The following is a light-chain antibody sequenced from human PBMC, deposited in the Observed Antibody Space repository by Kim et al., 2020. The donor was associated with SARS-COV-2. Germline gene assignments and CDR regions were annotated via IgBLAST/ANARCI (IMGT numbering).Light chain of an antibody. CDR1: SSNIGRNT. CDR2: SNN. CDR3: AAWDDSLKAV. J-gene: IGLJ2*01. V-gene: IGLV1-44*01. Sequence: PGQRVTIACSGSSSNIGRNTVNWYQQLPGTAHKLLIYSNNQRPSGVPDRFSGAKSGTSASLAISGLQSEDEADYYCAAWDDSLKAVFGGGTQLTVL.